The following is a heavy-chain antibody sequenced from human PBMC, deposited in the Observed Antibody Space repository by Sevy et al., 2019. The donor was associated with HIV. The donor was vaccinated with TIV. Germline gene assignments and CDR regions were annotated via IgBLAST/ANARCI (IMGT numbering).Heavy chain of an antibody. CDR2: ISGRVDNT. CDR1: GFTFSNYA. CDR3: AKDSGDDNYGLFDY. V-gene: IGHV3-23*01. J-gene: IGHJ4*02. D-gene: IGHD5-18*01. Sequence: GGSLRLSCGASGFTFSNYAMSWVRQAPGKGLEWVSSISGRVDNTYNADSVKGRFTVSRDNSKNTLYLQMNSLRAEDTAVYYCAKDSGDDNYGLFDYWGQGTLVTVSS.